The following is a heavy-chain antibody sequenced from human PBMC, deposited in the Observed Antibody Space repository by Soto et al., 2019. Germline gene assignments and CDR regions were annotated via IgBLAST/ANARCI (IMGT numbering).Heavy chain of an antibody. V-gene: IGHV3-53*01. CDR2: IYIDGRT. CDR1: GFTVSSNY. CDR3: ARGLGRNYYDSRGYFHLDY. Sequence: EVQVVESGGGLIQPGGSLRLSCAASGFTVSSNYMSWVRQAPGKGLEWVSVIYIDGRTYYADSVKGRFTISRDNSKNTLYLQMNSLRAEDTAVYYCARGLGRNYYDSRGYFHLDYWGQGTLVTVSS. D-gene: IGHD3-22*01. J-gene: IGHJ4*02.